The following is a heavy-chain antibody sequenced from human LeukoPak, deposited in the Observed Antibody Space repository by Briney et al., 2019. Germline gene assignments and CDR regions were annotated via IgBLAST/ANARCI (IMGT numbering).Heavy chain of an antibody. Sequence: ASVKVSCKASGYTFTSYGISWVRQAPGQGLEWMGWISAYNGNTNYAQKLQGRVTLTTDTSTSTAYVELRSLRSDDTAVYYCARESKDDGATSSLGFDYWGQGTLVTVSS. CDR1: GYTFTSYG. D-gene: IGHD1-26*01. CDR3: ARESKDDGATSSLGFDY. CDR2: ISAYNGNT. J-gene: IGHJ4*02. V-gene: IGHV1-18*01.